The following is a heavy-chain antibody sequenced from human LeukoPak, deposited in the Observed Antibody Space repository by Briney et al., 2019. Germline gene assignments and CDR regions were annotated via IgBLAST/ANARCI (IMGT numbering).Heavy chain of an antibody. V-gene: IGHV1-2*02. Sequence: ASVKVSCKASGYTFIDYSIHWMRQTPGQGLEWLGWINPNSGVTRYAQKFQDRVTMTRDTAAYMELSSLKSDDTAMYYCVRAVSGTLGGAFDIWGQGTAVTVSS. J-gene: IGHJ3*02. CDR2: INPNSGVT. CDR1: GYTFIDYS. D-gene: IGHD1-7*01. CDR3: VRAVSGTLGGAFDI.